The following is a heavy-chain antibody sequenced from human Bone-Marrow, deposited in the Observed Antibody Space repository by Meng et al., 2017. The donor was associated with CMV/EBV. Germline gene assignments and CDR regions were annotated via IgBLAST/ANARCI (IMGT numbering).Heavy chain of an antibody. D-gene: IGHD3-10*01. J-gene: IGHJ6*02. CDR2: ISHSGSS. CDR1: GVSVRSVDHF. Sequence: SETLSLTCTVSGVSVRSVDHFWTWVRQSPGKGLEWIGNISHSGSSNYNPSLKGRVSMSVDTSSNHFSLMLRSVIAADTAVYYCARTQLTGYGRYYYGLDVWGQGTTVTVSS. CDR3: ARTQLTGYGRYYYGLDV. V-gene: IGHV4-61*03.